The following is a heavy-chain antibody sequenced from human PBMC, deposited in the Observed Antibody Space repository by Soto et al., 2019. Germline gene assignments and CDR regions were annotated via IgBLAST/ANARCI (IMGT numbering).Heavy chain of an antibody. Sequence: EVQLLESGGGLVQPGGSLRLSCAASGFTFSSYAMSWVRQAPGKGLEWASSISGRGGNTYYADSVKGRFTISRDNSKNTLYLQMNSLRVEDTAVYYCAKERTVTTADFDYWGQGTLVTVSS. D-gene: IGHD4-4*01. CDR2: ISGRGGNT. CDR3: AKERTVTTADFDY. J-gene: IGHJ4*02. V-gene: IGHV3-23*01. CDR1: GFTFSSYA.